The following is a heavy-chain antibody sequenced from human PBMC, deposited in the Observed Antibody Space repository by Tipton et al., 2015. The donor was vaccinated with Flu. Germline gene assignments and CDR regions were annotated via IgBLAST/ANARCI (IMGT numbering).Heavy chain of an antibody. J-gene: IGHJ5*02. Sequence: LRLSCAVSGDSISSDYYWDWIRQFPGKGLEWIGTVSRTGSTIYNPSLKSRVTISIDTSKNQFSLKMKSVTATDMAVYYCARRDYSNYVSDPKSWFDPWGQGTLVAVSS. CDR2: VSRTGST. CDR3: ARRDYSNYVSDPKSWFDP. D-gene: IGHD4-11*01. V-gene: IGHV4-38-2*01. CDR1: GDSISSDYY.